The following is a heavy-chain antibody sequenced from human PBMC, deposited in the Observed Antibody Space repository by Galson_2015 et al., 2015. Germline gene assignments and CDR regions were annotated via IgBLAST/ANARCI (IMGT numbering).Heavy chain of an antibody. CDR2: IGWHSGSI. CDR1: GFTLDDYA. D-gene: IGHD6-19*01. CDR3: AKNIGKGVAGPFPDY. V-gene: IGHV3-9*01. J-gene: IGHJ4*02. Sequence: SLRLSCAASGFTLDDYAMHWIRQAQGKGVEWVSGIGWHSGSIGYADSVKGRFTISRDNAKNSLYLQMNSLRAEDTALYYCAKNIGKGVAGPFPDYWGQGTLVTVSS.